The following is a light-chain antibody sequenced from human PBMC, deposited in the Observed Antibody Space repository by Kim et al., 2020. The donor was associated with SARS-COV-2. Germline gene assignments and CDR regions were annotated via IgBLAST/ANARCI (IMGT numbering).Light chain of an antibody. V-gene: IGLV4-69*01. J-gene: IGLJ2*01. CDR3: QTWDTGIRV. CDR2: VNSDGSH. CDR1: SGHSSYA. Sequence: AAVKLTCTLSSGHSSYAIAWHQQQPEKGPRYLMKVNSDGSHSKGDGIPDRFSGSSSGAERYVTISSLQSEDEAEYYCQTWDTGIRVFGGGTQLTVL.